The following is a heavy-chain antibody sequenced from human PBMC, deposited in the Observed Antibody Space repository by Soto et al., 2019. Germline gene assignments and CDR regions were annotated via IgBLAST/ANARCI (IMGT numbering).Heavy chain of an antibody. D-gene: IGHD3-10*01. CDR3: ARVYRGGLFDY. J-gene: IGHJ4*02. CDR2: IYYSGST. Sequence: SETLSLTCTVSGGSISSGDYYWSWIRQPPGKGLEWIGYIYYSGSTYYNPSLKSRVTISVDTSKNQFSLKLSSVTAADTAVYSCARVYRGGLFDYWGQGTPVTVSS. V-gene: IGHV4-30-4*01. CDR1: GGSISSGDYY.